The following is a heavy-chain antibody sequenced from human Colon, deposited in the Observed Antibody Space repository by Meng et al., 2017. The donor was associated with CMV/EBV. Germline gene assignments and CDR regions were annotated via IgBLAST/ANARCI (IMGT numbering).Heavy chain of an antibody. CDR3: AKQVGYCSSTSCLIDY. CDR1: GFTFSSYG. J-gene: IGHJ4*02. D-gene: IGHD2-2*01. Sequence: GGSLRLSCAASGFTFSSYGMHWVRQAPGKGLEWVAFIRYDGSNKYYADSVKGRFTISRDNSKNTLYLQMNSLRAEDTAVYYCAKQVGYCSSTSCLIDYWGQGTLVTVSS. V-gene: IGHV3-30*02. CDR2: IRYDGSNK.